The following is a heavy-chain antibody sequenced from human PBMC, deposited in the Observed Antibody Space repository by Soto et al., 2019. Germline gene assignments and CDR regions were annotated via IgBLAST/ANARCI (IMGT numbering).Heavy chain of an antibody. Sequence: GESLKISCKGSGYSFTNYWISWVRQMPGKGLEWIGRIDPSDSYTNYSPSFQGHVTISADKSISTAYLQWSSLKASDTAMYYCARRNPYYGSGSYPYPFDYWGQGTLVTVSS. CDR3: ARRNPYYGSGSYPYPFDY. CDR2: IDPSDSYT. CDR1: GYSFTNYW. J-gene: IGHJ4*02. V-gene: IGHV5-10-1*01. D-gene: IGHD3-10*01.